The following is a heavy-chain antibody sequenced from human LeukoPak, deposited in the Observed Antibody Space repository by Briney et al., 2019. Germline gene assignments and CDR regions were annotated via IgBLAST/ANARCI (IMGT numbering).Heavy chain of an antibody. Sequence: GGSLRLSCTASGFTFSDYVMAWAGRGQGKGLEWVSIFGGRASGTYYADSVKGRFTISRDNSKNTLYLQMNSLRGEDSAVYYCSARLMITSGGVVVRNDYWGQGTLVTVSS. CDR2: FGGRASGT. V-gene: IGHV3-23*01. CDR1: GFTFSDYV. D-gene: IGHD3-16*02. J-gene: IGHJ4*02. CDR3: SARLMITSGGVVVRNDY.